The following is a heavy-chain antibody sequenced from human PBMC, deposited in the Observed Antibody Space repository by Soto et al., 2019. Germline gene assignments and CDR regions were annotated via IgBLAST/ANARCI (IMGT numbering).Heavy chain of an antibody. Sequence: ASVKVSCKASGYTLTTYDITWVRQATGQGLEWMGWMNPYSGNTGFAQKFQGRVTVTRNTSISTVYMELSGLRPDDTAVYYCARRKERSGPHYFDYWGQGSLVTVS. CDR2: MNPYSGNT. CDR3: ARRKERSGPHYFDY. D-gene: IGHD6-25*01. V-gene: IGHV1-8*01. CDR1: GYTLTTYD. J-gene: IGHJ4*02.